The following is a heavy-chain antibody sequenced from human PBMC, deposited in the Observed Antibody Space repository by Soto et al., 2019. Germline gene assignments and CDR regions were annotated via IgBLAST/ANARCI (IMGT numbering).Heavy chain of an antibody. V-gene: IGHV3-33*01. Sequence: PGGSMRLSGAASGFTFSSYGMHGVRQAPGKGLEWVAVIWYDGSNKYYADSVKGRFTISRDNSKNTLYLQMNSLRAEDTALYYCARAMGTGDLGYWGQGTLVTV. J-gene: IGHJ4*02. D-gene: IGHD7-27*01. CDR2: IWYDGSNK. CDR1: GFTFSSYG. CDR3: ARAMGTGDLGY.